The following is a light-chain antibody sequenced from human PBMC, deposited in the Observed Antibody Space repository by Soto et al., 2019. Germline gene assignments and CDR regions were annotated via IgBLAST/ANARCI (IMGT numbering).Light chain of an antibody. J-gene: IGKJ1*01. CDR1: QSISSW. V-gene: IGKV1-5*03. CDR2: KAS. Sequence: DMQMTQSPSTLSASVGDRVTITCRASQSISSWLAWYQQKPGKATNLLIHKASTLLSGVPSRFSGSGSGTEFTLTISSLHPDDFATYYCQQHNTHRAWTFGQGTKVEIK. CDR3: QQHNTHRAWT.